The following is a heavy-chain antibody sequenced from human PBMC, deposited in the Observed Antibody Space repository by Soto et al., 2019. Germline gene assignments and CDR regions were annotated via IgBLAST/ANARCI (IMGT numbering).Heavy chain of an antibody. Sequence: GGSLRLSCAASGFPFSYYWMHWVRQDPGKGLVWVSRIHSDGSSATYADFVKGRFIISRDNARNTVDLQMNSVRVEDTAVYYCARGDRGAFDLWGQGTVVTVSS. CDR3: ARGDRGAFDL. D-gene: IGHD1-26*01. CDR2: IHSDGSSA. CDR1: GFPFSYYW. J-gene: IGHJ3*01. V-gene: IGHV3-74*01.